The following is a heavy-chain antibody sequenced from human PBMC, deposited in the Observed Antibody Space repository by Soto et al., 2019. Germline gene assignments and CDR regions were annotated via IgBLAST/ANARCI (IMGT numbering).Heavy chain of an antibody. V-gene: IGHV3-21*01. J-gene: IGHJ6*02. Sequence: PGGSLRLSCAASGFTFSRYSMDWVRQALGKGVEWVSSVGSSSSHTYYAESVKGRFSISRENADNSLYLQMNSQKANDTAVYLCARGISDYIVVVPAALHVSGAGTTVTVSS. CDR1: GFTFSRYS. CDR2: VGSSSSHT. D-gene: IGHD2-2*01. CDR3: ARGISDYIVVVPAALHV.